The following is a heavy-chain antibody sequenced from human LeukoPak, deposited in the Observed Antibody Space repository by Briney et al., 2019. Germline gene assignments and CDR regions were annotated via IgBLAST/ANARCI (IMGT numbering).Heavy chain of an antibody. CDR3: AKDPRGFVVTPIRYFQH. CDR1: GFTFSSYA. CDR2: ISGSGDTA. Sequence: GGSLRLSCAASGFTFSSYAMNWVRQTPGKGPEWVSAISGSGDTAYYADSVKGRFTISRDNSKNTLYLQMNSLRAEDTAVYYCAKDPRGFVVTPIRYFQHWGQGALVTVSS. V-gene: IGHV3-23*01. J-gene: IGHJ1*01. D-gene: IGHD2-15*01.